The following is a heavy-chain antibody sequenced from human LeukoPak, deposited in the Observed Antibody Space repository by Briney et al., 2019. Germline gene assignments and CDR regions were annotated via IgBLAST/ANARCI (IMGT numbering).Heavy chain of an antibody. J-gene: IGHJ4*02. CDR3: ARGGSETLLDY. CDR2: IPYDGSNK. Sequence: GGSLRLSCAASGFTFSSYAMHWVRQAPGKGLEWVAVIPYDGSNKYYADSVKGRFTISRDNSKNTLYLLMNSLRAEDTAVYYCARGGSETLLDYWGQGTLVTVSS. V-gene: IGHV3-30-3*01. CDR1: GFTFSSYA.